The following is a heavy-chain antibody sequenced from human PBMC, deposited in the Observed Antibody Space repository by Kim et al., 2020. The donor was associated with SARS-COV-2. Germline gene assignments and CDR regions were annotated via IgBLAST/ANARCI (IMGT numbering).Heavy chain of an antibody. V-gene: IGHV1-2*02. CDR2: INPNSVGT. CDR1: GYTFTGYY. D-gene: IGHD2-2*01. J-gene: IGHJ3*02. Sequence: ASVKVSCKASGYTFTGYYMHWVRQAPGQGLEWMGWINPNSVGTNYAQKFQGRVTMTRDTSISTAYMELSRLRSDDTAVYYCAREMGGRIYIVVVPAAHGAFDIWGQGTMVTVSS. CDR3: AREMGGRIYIVVVPAAHGAFDI.